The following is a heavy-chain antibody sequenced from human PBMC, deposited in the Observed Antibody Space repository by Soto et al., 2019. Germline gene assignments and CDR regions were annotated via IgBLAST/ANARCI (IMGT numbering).Heavy chain of an antibody. CDR1: GGSISSGGYY. D-gene: IGHD3-16*01. CDR2: IYYSGST. V-gene: IGHV4-31*03. CDR3: ARGSYDYIWVAYYYYYMDV. J-gene: IGHJ6*03. Sequence: PSETLSLTCTVSGGSISSGGYYWSWIRQHPGKGLEWIGYIYYSGSTYYNPSLKSRVTISVDTSKNQFSLKLSSVTAADTAVYYCARGSYDYIWVAYYYYYMDVWGKGTTVTVSS.